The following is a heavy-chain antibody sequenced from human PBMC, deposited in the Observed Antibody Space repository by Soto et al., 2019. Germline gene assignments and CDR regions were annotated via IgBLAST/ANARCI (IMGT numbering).Heavy chain of an antibody. CDR3: AKRQGTGLAAKNFDF. V-gene: IGHV3-23*01. Sequence: PEGSLRLSCAASGFPFSNHARSWVRQAPGKGLEWVSGISDGGDLIYYADSVKGRFSMSRDNSENMLYLQMTSLRAEDTAIYFCAKRQGTGLAAKNFDFWGQGTLVTVSS. CDR2: ISDGGDLI. D-gene: IGHD2-15*01. CDR1: GFPFSNHA. J-gene: IGHJ4*02.